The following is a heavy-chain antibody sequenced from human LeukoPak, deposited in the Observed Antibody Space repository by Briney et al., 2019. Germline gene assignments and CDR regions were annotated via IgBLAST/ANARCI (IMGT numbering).Heavy chain of an antibody. Sequence: SETLSLTCAVYGGSFSGYYWSWIRQPPGKGLEWIGEINHSGSTNYNPSLKSRVTISVDTSKNQLSLKLSSVTAADTAVYYCAKEIGYDSSGYRRDAFDIWGQGTMVTVSS. CDR3: AKEIGYDSSGYRRDAFDI. D-gene: IGHD3-22*01. CDR2: INHSGST. V-gene: IGHV4-34*01. CDR1: GGSFSGYY. J-gene: IGHJ3*02.